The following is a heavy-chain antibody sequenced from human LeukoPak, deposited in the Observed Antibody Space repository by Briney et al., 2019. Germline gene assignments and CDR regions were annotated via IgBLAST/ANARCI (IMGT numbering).Heavy chain of an antibody. CDR2: INHRGST. Sequence: SETLSLTCAVYGGSFSGYYWSWIRQPPGKGLEWIGEINHRGSTNYNPSLKSRVSISVDTFKNQFSLKLTSVTAADTAVYYCAGKAVAGPYFDYWGQGTLVTVSS. J-gene: IGHJ4*02. CDR3: AGKAVAGPYFDY. V-gene: IGHV4-34*01. CDR1: GGSFSGYY. D-gene: IGHD6-19*01.